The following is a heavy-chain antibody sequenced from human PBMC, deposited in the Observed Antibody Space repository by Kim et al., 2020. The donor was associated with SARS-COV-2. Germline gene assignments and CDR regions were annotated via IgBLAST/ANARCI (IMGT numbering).Heavy chain of an antibody. CDR2: ISSNGGST. CDR1: GFTFSSYA. V-gene: IGHV3-64D*09. CDR3: VKDGGIYDILTGYSTKRECDY. Sequence: GGSLRLSCSASGFTFSSYAMHWVRQAPGKGLEYVSAISSNGGSTYYADSVKGRFTISRDNSKNTLYLQMSSLRAEDTAVYYCVKDGGIYDILTGYSTKRECDYWGQGTLVTVSS. D-gene: IGHD3-9*01. J-gene: IGHJ4*02.